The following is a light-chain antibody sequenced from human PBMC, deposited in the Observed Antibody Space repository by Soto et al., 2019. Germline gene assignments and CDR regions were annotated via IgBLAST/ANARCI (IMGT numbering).Light chain of an antibody. Sequence: DIQMTQSPSSLSASVGDRVTITCHASQDISTYLNWYQQKPGKAPKLLIYDASNLETGVPSRFSGSGSGTDFTFTISSLQPEDIATYYCHQYVNLTPYTFGQGTKLEIK. J-gene: IGKJ2*01. CDR1: QDISTY. V-gene: IGKV1-33*01. CDR2: DAS. CDR3: HQYVNLTPYT.